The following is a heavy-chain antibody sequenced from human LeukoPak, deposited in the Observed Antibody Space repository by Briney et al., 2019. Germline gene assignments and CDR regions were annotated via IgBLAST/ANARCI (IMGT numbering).Heavy chain of an antibody. CDR3: ARSSSGWGAFDI. CDR2: INHSGST. J-gene: IGHJ3*02. V-gene: IGHV4-34*01. Sequence: PSETLSLTCAVYGGSFSGYYWSWIRQPPGKGLEWIGEINHSGSTNHNPSLKSRVTISVDTSKNQFSLKLSSVTAADTAVYYCARSSSGWGAFDIWGQGTMVTVSS. CDR1: GGSFSGYY. D-gene: IGHD6-19*01.